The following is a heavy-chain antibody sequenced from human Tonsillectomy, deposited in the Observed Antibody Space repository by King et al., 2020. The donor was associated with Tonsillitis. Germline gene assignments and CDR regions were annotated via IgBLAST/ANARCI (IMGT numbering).Heavy chain of an antibody. V-gene: IGHV3-30*09. CDR1: GFTFSTYA. CDR2: ISYDGSNK. Sequence: QLVQSGGGVVQPGRSLRLSCAASGFTFSTYAMHWVRQAPGKGLEWVAVISYDGSNKYYADSVKGRFALSGDNSKSTLYLQLNSLRAEDTAVYYCARDYCNSTSCPYGMDVWGQGTTVTVSS. D-gene: IGHD2-2*01. CDR3: ARDYCNSTSCPYGMDV. J-gene: IGHJ6*02.